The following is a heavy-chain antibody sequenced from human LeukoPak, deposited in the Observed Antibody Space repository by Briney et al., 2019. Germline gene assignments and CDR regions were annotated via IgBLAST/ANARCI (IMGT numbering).Heavy chain of an antibody. D-gene: IGHD1-1*01. J-gene: IGHJ4*02. CDR3: ATDEAATGRLDY. CDR2: INSGGSST. V-gene: IGHV3-74*01. Sequence: GGSLSLSCAASGFNFRNYWMHWVRQAPGKGLVWVSRINSGGSSTSYADSVKGRFTISRDNAENTLYLQVNSLRAEDTAVYYCATDEAATGRLDYWGQGTLVTVSS. CDR1: GFNFRNYW.